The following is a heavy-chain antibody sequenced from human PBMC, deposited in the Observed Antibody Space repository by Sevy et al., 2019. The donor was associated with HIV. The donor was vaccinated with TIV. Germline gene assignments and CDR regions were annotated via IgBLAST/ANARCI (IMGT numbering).Heavy chain of an antibody. CDR3: ARDSIKQSSGIALAPGNY. Sequence: ASVKVSCKASGYTFTSYAMHWVCQASGQRLEWMGWINAGNGNTKYSQKFQGRVTITRDTSASTAYMELSSLRSEDTAVYYCARDSIKQSSGIALAPGNYWGQGTLVTVSS. CDR2: INAGNGNT. V-gene: IGHV1-3*01. D-gene: IGHD6-19*01. J-gene: IGHJ4*02. CDR1: GYTFTSYA.